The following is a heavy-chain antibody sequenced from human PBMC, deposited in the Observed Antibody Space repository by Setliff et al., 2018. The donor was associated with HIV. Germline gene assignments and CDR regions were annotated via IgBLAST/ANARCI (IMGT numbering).Heavy chain of an antibody. CDR2: IFRSGTT. CDR1: GGSFGDYH. CDR3: ARDRHYSGLGSYGP. Sequence: SETLSLTCTLSGGSFGDYHWSWIRQPAGRGLEWIGRIFRSGTTDYKFSLKSRVTVSIDTSRNQFSLRLTSVTAEDTAVYYCARDRHYSGLGSYGPWGPGTLVTAPQ. D-gene: IGHD3-10*01. J-gene: IGHJ5*02. V-gene: IGHV4-4*07.